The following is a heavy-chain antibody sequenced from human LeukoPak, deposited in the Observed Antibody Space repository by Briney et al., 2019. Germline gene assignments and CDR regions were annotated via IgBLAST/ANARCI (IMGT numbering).Heavy chain of an antibody. CDR2: IYPGDYDT. V-gene: IGHV5-51*01. CDR3: GRTPTSVSNPQYFDY. J-gene: IGHJ4*02. CDR1: GYNFNTYW. Sequence: GESLKISCKGSGYNFNTYWIGWVRQMPGKGLEWMGIIYPGDYDTRYSPSFRGQVTISVDRSISTAYLQWNSLKASDTATYYCGRTPTSVSNPQYFDYWGQGTLVTVSS. D-gene: IGHD2-15*01.